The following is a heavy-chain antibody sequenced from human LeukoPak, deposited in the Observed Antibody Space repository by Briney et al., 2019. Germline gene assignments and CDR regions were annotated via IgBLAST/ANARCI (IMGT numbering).Heavy chain of an antibody. CDR3: ARQVTVSRWLVQRYDAFDI. CDR2: INHSGST. V-gene: IGHV4-34*01. CDR1: GGSFSGYY. Sequence: SETLCLTCAVYGGSFSGYYWSWIRQPPGKGLEWIGEINHSGSTNYNPSLKSRVTISVDTSKNQFSLKLSSVTAADTAVYYCARQVTVSRWLVQRYDAFDIWGQGTMVTVSS. J-gene: IGHJ3*02. D-gene: IGHD6-19*01.